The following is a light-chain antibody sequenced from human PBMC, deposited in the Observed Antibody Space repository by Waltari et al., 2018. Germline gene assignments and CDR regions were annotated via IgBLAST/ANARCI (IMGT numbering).Light chain of an antibody. V-gene: IGKV1-5*03. Sequence: IPCRTSQTLNAYLAWYQQKPGKAPQLLIYKASNLQGGVPSRFSGSGSVTEFTLTISSLQPGDFATYYCQQYYTDSTFGQGTKVDVK. CDR2: KAS. CDR3: QQYYTDST. J-gene: IGKJ3*01. CDR1: QTLNAY.